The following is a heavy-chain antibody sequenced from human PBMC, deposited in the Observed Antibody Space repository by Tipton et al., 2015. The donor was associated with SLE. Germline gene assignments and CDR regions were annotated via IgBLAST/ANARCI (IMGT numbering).Heavy chain of an antibody. J-gene: IGHJ4*02. CDR2: IYYSGST. Sequence: GLVKPSETLSLTCTVSGGSISSYYWSWIRQPPGKGLEWIGYIYYSGSTNYNPSLKSRVTISVDTSKNQFSLKLSSVTAADTAVYYCARGGVAATPDYWGQGTLVTVSS. V-gene: IGHV4-59*01. CDR1: GGSISSYY. D-gene: IGHD2-15*01. CDR3: ARGGVAATPDY.